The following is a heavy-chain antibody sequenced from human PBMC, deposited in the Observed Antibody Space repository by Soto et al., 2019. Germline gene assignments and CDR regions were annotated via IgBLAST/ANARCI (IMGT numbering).Heavy chain of an antibody. CDR3: ASKQKPSRLWFGTPTSPYYYYGMDV. V-gene: IGHV1-69*13. Sequence: ASVKVSCKASGGTFSSYAISWVRQAPGQGLEWMGGIIPIFGTANYAQKFQGRVTITADESTSTAYMELSSLRSEDTAVYYCASKQKPSRLWFGTPTSPYYYYGMDVWGQGTTVTVSS. CDR1: GGTFSSYA. CDR2: IIPIFGTA. J-gene: IGHJ6*02. D-gene: IGHD3-10*01.